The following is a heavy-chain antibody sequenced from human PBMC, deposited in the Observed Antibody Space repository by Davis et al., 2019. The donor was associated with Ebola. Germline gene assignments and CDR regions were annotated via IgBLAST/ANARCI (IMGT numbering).Heavy chain of an antibody. Sequence: PGGSLRLSCTVSGGSISSYYWSWIRQPPGKGLEWIGYIYSSGDTNYNPSLKSRVTISVDTSKNRFSLKLNSVTAADTAVYYCASTTTSCPMCWGQGTLVTVSS. V-gene: IGHV4-59*01. CDR3: ASTTTSCPMC. CDR2: IYSSGDT. D-gene: IGHD2-2*01. J-gene: IGHJ4*02. CDR1: GGSISSYY.